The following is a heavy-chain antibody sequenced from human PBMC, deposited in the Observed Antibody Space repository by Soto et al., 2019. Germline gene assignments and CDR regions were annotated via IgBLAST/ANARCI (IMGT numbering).Heavy chain of an antibody. D-gene: IGHD3-10*01. CDR3: ARGRLWSFDY. Sequence: GGSLRLSCAASGLTFSTYSMNWVRQAPGKGLEWVSYISSISTTIYYADSVKGRFTISRDNAKNSLYLQMNSLRDEDTAVYYCARGRLWSFDYWGQGTLVTISS. V-gene: IGHV3-48*02. CDR2: ISSISTTI. J-gene: IGHJ4*02. CDR1: GLTFSTYS.